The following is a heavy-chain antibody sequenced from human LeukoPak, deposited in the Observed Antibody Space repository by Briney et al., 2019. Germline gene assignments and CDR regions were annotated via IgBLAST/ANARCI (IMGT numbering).Heavy chain of an antibody. D-gene: IGHD3-22*01. CDR1: GYSFTSYW. CDR3: ARRGYDTSGYRDAFDI. Sequence: GESLKVSCKGFGYSFTSYWIGWVRQMPGKGLEWMGIIYPSDSDTTYSPSFQGQVTISVDKSISTAYLQWRSLKASATAMYYCARRGYDTSGYRDAFDIWGQGTMVTVSS. CDR2: IYPSDSDT. J-gene: IGHJ3*02. V-gene: IGHV5-51*01.